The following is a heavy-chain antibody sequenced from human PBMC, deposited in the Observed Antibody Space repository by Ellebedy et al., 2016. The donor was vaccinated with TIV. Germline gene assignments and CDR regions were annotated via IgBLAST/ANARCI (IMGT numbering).Heavy chain of an antibody. CDR3: ARDENDRVRSYYDY. J-gene: IGHJ4*02. Sequence: GESLKTSCAAPGFSFRPYSMHCVRLAPGTGLEWVSYISSSSSTIHYADSVKGRFTISRDNAKNSLYLQMNSLRAEDTAVYYCARDENDRVRSYYDYWGQGSQATVSS. CDR2: ISSSSSTI. V-gene: IGHV3-48*01. CDR1: GFSFRPYS. D-gene: IGHD1-1*01.